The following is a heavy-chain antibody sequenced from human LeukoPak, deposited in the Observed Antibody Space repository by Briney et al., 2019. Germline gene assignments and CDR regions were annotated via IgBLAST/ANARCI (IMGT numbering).Heavy chain of an antibody. D-gene: IGHD1-26*01. CDR3: SKDFGPWGVGATPHY. CDR1: GFTLSDYG. CDR2: IPFDGSHK. J-gene: IGHJ4*02. V-gene: IGHV3-30*02. Sequence: GGSLRLSCVVSGFTLSDYGIHWVRQAPGRGLQWVAFIPFDGSHKYYADSVEVRFTISRDTSKNTLYLQMDSLTVEDTAVYFCSKDFGPWGVGATPHYWGQGTLVTVSS.